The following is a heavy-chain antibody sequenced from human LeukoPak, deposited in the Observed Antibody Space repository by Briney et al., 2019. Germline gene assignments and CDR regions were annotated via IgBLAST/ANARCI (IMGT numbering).Heavy chain of an antibody. D-gene: IGHD3-3*01. Sequence: PGGSLRLSCAASGFTFSSYGMHWVRQAPGKGLEWVAVILSDGCKEFYTDSVKGRFTISRDNSKNTLYLQMNSLKIEDTAVYYCTTGFNWGQGTLATVSS. J-gene: IGHJ4*02. CDR2: ILSDGCKE. CDR1: GFTFSSYG. V-gene: IGHV3-33*01. CDR3: TTGFN.